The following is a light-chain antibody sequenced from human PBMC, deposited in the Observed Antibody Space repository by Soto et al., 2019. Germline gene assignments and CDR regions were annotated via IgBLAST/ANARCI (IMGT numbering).Light chain of an antibody. CDR3: SSYTSSSTLEV. Sequence: QSVLTQPASVSGSPGQSITISCTGTSSDVGGYNYVSWYQQHPGKAPKLMIYEVSNRPSGVSNRFSGSKSGNTASLTTSGPQAEDEADYYCSSYTSSSTLEVFGTGTKVTVL. CDR1: SSDVGGYNY. V-gene: IGLV2-14*01. CDR2: EVS. J-gene: IGLJ1*01.